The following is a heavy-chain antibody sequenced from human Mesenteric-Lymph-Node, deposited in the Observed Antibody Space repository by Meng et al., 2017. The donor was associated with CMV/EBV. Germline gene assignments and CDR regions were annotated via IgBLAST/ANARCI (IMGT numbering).Heavy chain of an antibody. CDR2: ITGSGTPI. J-gene: IGHJ3*02. Sequence: GGSLRLSCAASGFTFNYYEMNWVRQAPGKGLEWVSYITGSGTPIYYADSVKGRFTISRDDTKNSLYLQMNSLRAEDTAVYYCASQGKYYYDSSNYHDAFDIWGQGTMVTVSS. CDR3: ASQGKYYYDSSNYHDAFDI. D-gene: IGHD3-22*01. V-gene: IGHV3-48*03. CDR1: GFTFNYYE.